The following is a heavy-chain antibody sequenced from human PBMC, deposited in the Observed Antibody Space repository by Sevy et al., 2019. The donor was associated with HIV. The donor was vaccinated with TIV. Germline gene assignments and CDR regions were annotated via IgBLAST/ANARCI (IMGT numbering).Heavy chain of an antibody. CDR1: GSTLSQVA. D-gene: IGHD3-22*01. Sequence: ASVKVSCKVSGSTLSQVAMHWVRQAPGKGLEWMATFDPEDAETIYTQKLQGRVTMTEDTSRDTAYMELSNLRSEDTAVYYCATTKDYYESSGEPFDYWGQGTLVTVSS. CDR2: FDPEDAET. J-gene: IGHJ4*02. CDR3: ATTKDYYESSGEPFDY. V-gene: IGHV1-24*01.